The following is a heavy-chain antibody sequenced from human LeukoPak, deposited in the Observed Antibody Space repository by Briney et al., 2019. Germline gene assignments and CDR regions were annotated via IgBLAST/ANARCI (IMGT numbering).Heavy chain of an antibody. CDR3: ARDLSRYGDYIDY. J-gene: IGHJ4*02. D-gene: IGHD4-17*01. V-gene: IGHV3-21*01. CDR1: GFTFSSYS. CDR2: ISSSSSYI. Sequence: PGGSLRLSCAASGFTFSSYSMNWVRQAPGKGLEWVSSISSSSSYIYYADSVKGRFTISSDNAKNSLYLQMNSLRAEDTAVYYCARDLSRYGDYIDYWGQGTLVTVSS.